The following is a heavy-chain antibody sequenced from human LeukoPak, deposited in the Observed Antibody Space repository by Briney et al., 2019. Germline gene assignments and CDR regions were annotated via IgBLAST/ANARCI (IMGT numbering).Heavy chain of an antibody. J-gene: IGHJ4*02. Sequence: GASVKVSCNPSGHTFTSYGVSWVRQAPGQGLEWMGWISVYNGNTIYAEKLQGRVTVTTDTSTTTAYMELRSLRSDDTAVYYCARAQTTGFGESIDYWGQGTLVTVSS. CDR3: ARAQTTGFGESIDY. CDR1: GHTFTSYG. V-gene: IGHV1-18*01. CDR2: ISVYNGNT. D-gene: IGHD3-10*01.